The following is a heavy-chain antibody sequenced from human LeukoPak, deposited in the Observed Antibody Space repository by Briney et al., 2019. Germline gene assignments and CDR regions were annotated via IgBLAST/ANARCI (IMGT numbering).Heavy chain of an antibody. V-gene: IGHV4-39*01. J-gene: IGHJ3*02. CDR1: GGSISSSSYY. D-gene: IGHD2-2*01. Sequence: PSETLSLTCTVSGGSISSSSYYWGWIRQPPGKGLEWIGSIYYSGSTYYNPSLKSRVTISVDTSKNQFSLKLSSVTAADTAVYYCARRDRLRPGGYCSSISCYRAFDIWGQGTMVTVSS. CDR3: ARRDRLRPGGYCSSISCYRAFDI. CDR2: IYYSGST.